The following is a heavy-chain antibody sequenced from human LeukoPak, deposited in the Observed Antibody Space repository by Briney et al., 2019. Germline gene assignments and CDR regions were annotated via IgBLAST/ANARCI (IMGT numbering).Heavy chain of an antibody. CDR1: GFTFSDYT. CDR3: ARGSSGWDPTGFW. J-gene: IGHJ4*02. Sequence: QTGGSLRLSCPASGFTFSDYTMQWLRQAPGKGLEWVAVIWHDGTYISYGDSVRGRFTISRDNSKNTLYLQMNSLRAEDTAVYYCARGSSGWDPTGFWWGQGTLVTVSS. D-gene: IGHD6-19*01. CDR2: IWHDGTYI. V-gene: IGHV3-33*01.